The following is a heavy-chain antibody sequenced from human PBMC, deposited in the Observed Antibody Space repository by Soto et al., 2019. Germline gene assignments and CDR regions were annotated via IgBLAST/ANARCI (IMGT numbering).Heavy chain of an antibody. V-gene: IGHV1-69*13. D-gene: IGHD3-9*01. CDR2: IIPIFGTA. Sequence: SVKVSCKSSGGTFSSYAISWVRQAPGQGLEWMGGIIPIFGTANYAKKFQGRVTINADESTSTAYMELSSLRSEDTAVYYCAGQPLLRYFDWLLPNFDYWGQGTLVTVSS. J-gene: IGHJ4*02. CDR1: GGTFSSYA. CDR3: AGQPLLRYFDWLLPNFDY.